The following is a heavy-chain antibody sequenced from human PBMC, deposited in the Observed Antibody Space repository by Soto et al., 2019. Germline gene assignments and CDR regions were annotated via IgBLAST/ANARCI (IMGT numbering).Heavy chain of an antibody. Sequence: QVQLVESGGGVVQPGRSLRLSCEASGFTFSSFVMHWVRQAPGKGLEWVAIISSEGTNKYYADSVKGRFTISRDNSKNTLYLQMNXXRXXXXXXXXXXXXXXXXNYWGHGTLVTVSS. CDR1: GFTFSSFV. J-gene: IGHJ4*01. CDR3: XXXXXXXNY. V-gene: IGHV3-30-3*01. CDR2: ISSEGTNK.